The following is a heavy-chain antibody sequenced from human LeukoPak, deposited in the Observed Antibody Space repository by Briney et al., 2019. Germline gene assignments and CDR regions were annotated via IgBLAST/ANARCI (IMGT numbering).Heavy chain of an antibody. J-gene: IGHJ4*02. CDR2: IYYSGNT. V-gene: IGHV4-59*11. CDR1: GGSISSHY. Sequence: SETLSLTCIVSGGSISSHYWTWIRQPPGKGLEYIGYIYYSGNTNYNPSLKSRVTISVDMSKNQFSLKLTSVTAEDTAVYYCARINSGWYFDYWGQGTLVTVSS. CDR3: ARINSGWYFDY. D-gene: IGHD6-19*01.